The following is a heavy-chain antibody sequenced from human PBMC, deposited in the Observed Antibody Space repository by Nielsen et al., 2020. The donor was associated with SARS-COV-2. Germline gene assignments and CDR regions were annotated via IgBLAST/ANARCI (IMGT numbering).Heavy chain of an antibody. J-gene: IGHJ4*02. Sequence: ASVKVSCKASGYTFTSYDINWVRQATGQGLEWMGWMNPNSGNTGYAQKFQGRVTMTRNTSISTAYMELSSLRSEDTAVYYCARRGDYDILTGYHFDYWGQGTLVTVSS. CDR2: MNPNSGNT. D-gene: IGHD3-9*01. CDR3: ARRGDYDILTGYHFDY. V-gene: IGHV1-8*01. CDR1: GYTFTSYD.